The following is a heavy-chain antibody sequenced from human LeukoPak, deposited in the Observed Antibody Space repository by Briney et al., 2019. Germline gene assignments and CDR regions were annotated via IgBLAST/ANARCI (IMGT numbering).Heavy chain of an antibody. D-gene: IGHD3-16*01. Sequence: GGSLRLSCAASGLTFNNAWMNWVRQAPGKGLEWVGRIKSKTDGGTTDYAPPVKDRFTISRDDSKNTLYLQMNSLKTEDTAVYYCTTDQYSGSMTFDYWGQGTLVTVSS. CDR3: TTDQYSGSMTFDY. CDR1: GLTFNNAW. CDR2: IKSKTDGGTT. J-gene: IGHJ4*02. V-gene: IGHV3-15*01.